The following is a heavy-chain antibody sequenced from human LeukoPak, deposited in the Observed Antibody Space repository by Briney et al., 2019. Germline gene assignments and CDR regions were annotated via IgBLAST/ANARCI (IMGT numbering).Heavy chain of an antibody. CDR1: GYTFTSYG. J-gene: IGHJ3*02. CDR3: ARVYYDFWSGYEYDAFDI. D-gene: IGHD3-3*01. Sequence: ASVKVSCKASGYTFTSYGISWVRQAPGQGLEWMGWISAYNGNTDYAQKLQGRVTMITDTSTSTAYMELRSLRSDDTAVYYCARVYYDFWSGYEYDAFDIWGQGTMVTVSS. CDR2: ISAYNGNT. V-gene: IGHV1-18*01.